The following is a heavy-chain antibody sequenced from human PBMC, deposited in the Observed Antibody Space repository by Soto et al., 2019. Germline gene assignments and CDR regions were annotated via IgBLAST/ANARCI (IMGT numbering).Heavy chain of an antibody. CDR1: GFNFNSYS. Sequence: QVQLAESGGGVVQPGRSLRLSCAASGFNFNSYSIHWVRQAPGKGLEWVAVIWYDGSKENYAHSVKGRFTISRDNSKNTLDLQMSSLRAEDTAVYYCARPLRPYTSGWYFGTAFDIWGQGTMVTVSS. V-gene: IGHV3-33*01. CDR3: ARPLRPYTSGWYFGTAFDI. J-gene: IGHJ3*02. D-gene: IGHD6-19*01. CDR2: IWYDGSKE.